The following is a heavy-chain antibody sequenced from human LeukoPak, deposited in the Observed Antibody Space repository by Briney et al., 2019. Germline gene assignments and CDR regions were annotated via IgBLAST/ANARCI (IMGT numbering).Heavy chain of an antibody. J-gene: IGHJ4*02. V-gene: IGHV3-11*01. Sequence: GGSLRLSCAASGFTFSDYYMSWIRQVPGKGLEWLSHIDSSGSTIYYADSVKGRFTISRDNAKTSLYLQMNILRAEDAALYYCVRGGAMQGSGYWGQGTRVTVSS. CDR1: GFTFSDYY. CDR2: IDSSGSTI. CDR3: VRGGAMQGSGY.